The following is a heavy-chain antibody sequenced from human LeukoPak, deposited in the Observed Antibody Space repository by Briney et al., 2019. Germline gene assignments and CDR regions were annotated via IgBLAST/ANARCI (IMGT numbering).Heavy chain of an antibody. J-gene: IGHJ6*03. CDR3: ATSGGFVLPNAITGNWYMDV. V-gene: IGHV3-21*01. D-gene: IGHD2-2*01. CDR2: ITSAGGYT. CDR1: GFTFSDYS. Sequence: PGRSLRLSCGASGFTFSDYSMNWVRQAPGKGLAWVASITSAGGYTYYADSVKGRFTISRDNAQNSLFLQMNSLRAEDTAVYFCATSGGFVLPNAITGNWYMDVWGRGTSVTVSS.